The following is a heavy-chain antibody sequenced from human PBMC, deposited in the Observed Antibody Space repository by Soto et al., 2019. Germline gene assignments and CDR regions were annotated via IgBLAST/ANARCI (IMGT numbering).Heavy chain of an antibody. V-gene: IGHV4-39*01. Sequence: SETLSLTCTVSGGSISSSSYYWGWIRQPPGKGLEWIGSIYYSGSTYYNPSLKSRVTISVDTAKNKFSLKLSSVTAADTAVYYCARHLAIYSSSWYAFDIWGQGTMVTVSS. CDR1: GGSISSSSYY. CDR3: ARHLAIYSSSWYAFDI. D-gene: IGHD6-13*01. CDR2: IYYSGST. J-gene: IGHJ3*02.